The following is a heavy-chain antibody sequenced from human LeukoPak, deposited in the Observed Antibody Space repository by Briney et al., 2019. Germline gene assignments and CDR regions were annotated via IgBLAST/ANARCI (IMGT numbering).Heavy chain of an antibody. V-gene: IGHV1-3*01. CDR1: GYTFTSYA. D-gene: IGHD3-16*01. CDR3: ARGGKEDDYYFDY. Sequence: GALVKVSCKASGYTFTSYAMHWVRQAPGQRLEWMGWINAGNGYTKYSQKFQGRVTITRDTSASTAYMELSSLRSEDTAVYYCARGGKEDDYYFDYWGQGTLVTVSS. J-gene: IGHJ4*02. CDR2: INAGNGYT.